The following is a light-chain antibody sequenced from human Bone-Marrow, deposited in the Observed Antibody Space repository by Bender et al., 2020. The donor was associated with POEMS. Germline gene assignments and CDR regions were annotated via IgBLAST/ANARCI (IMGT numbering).Light chain of an antibody. CDR1: SSDVGGYNH. CDR3: SSYGGSDSFWV. V-gene: IGLV2-8*01. Sequence: QSALTQPASVSGSPGQSVTISCTGTSSDVGGYNHVSWYQQHPGKAPKLMIYEVSQRPSGVPDRFSGSKSGNTASLTVSGLQAEDEADYYGSSYGGSDSFWVLGGGTKLTVL. CDR2: EVS. J-gene: IGLJ2*01.